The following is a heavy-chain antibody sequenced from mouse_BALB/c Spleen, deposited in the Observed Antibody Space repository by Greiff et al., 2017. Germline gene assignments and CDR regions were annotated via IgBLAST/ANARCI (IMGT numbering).Heavy chain of an antibody. CDR2: IYPGDGDT. CDR3: ARKGTTAVFAY. J-gene: IGHJ3*01. V-gene: IGHV1-80*01. Sequence: QVQLKESGAELVRPGSSVKISCKASGYAFSSYWMNWVKQRPGQGLEWIGQIYPGDGDTNYNGKFKGKATLTADKSSSTAYMQLSSLTSEDSAVYFCARKGTTAVFAYWGQGTLVTVSA. D-gene: IGHD1-2*01. CDR1: GYAFSSYW.